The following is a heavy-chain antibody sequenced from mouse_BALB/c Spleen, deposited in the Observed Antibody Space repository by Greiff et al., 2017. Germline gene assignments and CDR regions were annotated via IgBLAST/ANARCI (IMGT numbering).Heavy chain of an antibody. CDR2: IYPGSGST. CDR3: TRARPHYFDY. J-gene: IGHJ2*01. V-gene: IGHV1S22*01. Sequence: LQQPGSELVRPGASVKLSCKASGYTFTSYWMHWVKQRPGQGLEWIGNIYPGSGSTNYDEKFKSKATLTVDTSSSTAYMQLSSLTSEDSAVYYCTRARPHYFDYWGQGTTLTVAS. CDR1: GYTFTSYW.